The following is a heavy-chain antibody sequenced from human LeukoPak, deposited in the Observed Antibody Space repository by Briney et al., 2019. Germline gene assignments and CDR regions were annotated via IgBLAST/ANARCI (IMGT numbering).Heavy chain of an antibody. CDR3: ARSPGGWLVGAWFDP. V-gene: IGHV4-61*02. CDR2: IYASGST. Sequence: ASETLSLTCTVSGGSISSGSDYWSWIRQPAGTGLEGIVRIYASGSTNYNPSLKSRVTISLATSKDQFSLKLSSVTAADTAVFYCARSPGGWLVGAWFDPGGQGTLVTVSS. J-gene: IGHJ5*02. D-gene: IGHD6-19*01. CDR1: GGSISSGSDY.